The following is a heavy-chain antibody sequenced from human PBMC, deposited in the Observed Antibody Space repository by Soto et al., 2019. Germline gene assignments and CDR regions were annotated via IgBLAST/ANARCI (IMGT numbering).Heavy chain of an antibody. CDR2: VCPGGRT. J-gene: IGHJ4*02. Sequence: QVRLQQWGAGLVRPSETLSLTCAVYGGSFNNYCWSWIRQPPGQGLEWIGEVCPGGRTNYSPTLKSRVTISLDKSENQFSLKVTSLTAADTAVYYCASRDPGTSVDYWVQGTLVTVSS. D-gene: IGHD1-7*01. CDR3: ASRDPGTSVDY. V-gene: IGHV4-34*02. CDR1: GGSFNNYC.